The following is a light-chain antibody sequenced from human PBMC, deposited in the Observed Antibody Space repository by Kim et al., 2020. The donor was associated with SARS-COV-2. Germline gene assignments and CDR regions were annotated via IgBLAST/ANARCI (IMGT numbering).Light chain of an antibody. V-gene: IGLV3-1*01. Sequence: SYELTQPPSVSVSPGQTASITCSGDNLGDKYACWYQQKPGQSPVLVIYQDSKRPSGLPEGFSGSNSGNTATLTISGTQAMDEADYYCQAWDSSTVVCGGG. CDR1: NLGDKY. CDR2: QDS. J-gene: IGLJ2*01. CDR3: QAWDSSTVV.